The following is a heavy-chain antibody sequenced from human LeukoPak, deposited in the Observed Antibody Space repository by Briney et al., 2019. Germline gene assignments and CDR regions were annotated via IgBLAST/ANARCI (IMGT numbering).Heavy chain of an antibody. Sequence: GESLKISCKGSGYSFTSYWIGWVRQMPGKGLEWMGIIYPGDSDTRYSPSFQGQVTISADKSISTAYLQWSSLKASDTAMYYCARHREIFGVVPSHSWFDPWGQGTLVTVSS. CDR3: ARHREIFGVVPSHSWFDP. V-gene: IGHV5-51*01. CDR1: GYSFTSYW. D-gene: IGHD3-3*01. CDR2: IYPGDSDT. J-gene: IGHJ5*02.